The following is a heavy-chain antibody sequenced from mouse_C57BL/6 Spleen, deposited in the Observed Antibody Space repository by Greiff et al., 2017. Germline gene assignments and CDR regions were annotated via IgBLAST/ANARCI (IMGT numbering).Heavy chain of an antibody. J-gene: IGHJ3*01. Sequence: EVQLQQSGPELVKPGASVKISCKASGYTFTDYYMNWVKQSHGKSLEWIGDINPNNGGTSYNQKFKGKATLTVDKSSSTAYMERRSLTSEDSAVDYCARWLPFAYWGQGTLVTVSA. V-gene: IGHV1-26*01. CDR3: ARWLPFAY. CDR1: GYTFTDYY. D-gene: IGHD2-2*01. CDR2: INPNNGGT.